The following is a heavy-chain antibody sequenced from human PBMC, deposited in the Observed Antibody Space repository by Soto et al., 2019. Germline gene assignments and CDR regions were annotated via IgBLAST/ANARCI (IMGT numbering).Heavy chain of an antibody. Sequence: GGSLRLSCAASGFTFSSYSMNWVRQAPGKGLEWVSSISSSSSYIYYADSVKGRFTISRDNAENSLYLQMNSLRAEDTAVYYCARVDYGSGSYLDYWGQGTLVTVSS. V-gene: IGHV3-21*01. CDR2: ISSSSSYI. CDR1: GFTFSSYS. D-gene: IGHD3-10*01. CDR3: ARVDYGSGSYLDY. J-gene: IGHJ4*02.